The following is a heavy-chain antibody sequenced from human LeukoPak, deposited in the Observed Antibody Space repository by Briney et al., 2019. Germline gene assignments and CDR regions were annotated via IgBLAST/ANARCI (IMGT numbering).Heavy chain of an antibody. Sequence: ASVKVSCKASGYTFTGYYMHWVRQAPGQGLEWMGWINPNSGGTNYAQKFQGRVTMTRDTSISTAYMELSRLRSDDTAVYYCARGSGSYYNWFDPWGQGTLVTVSS. V-gene: IGHV1-2*02. D-gene: IGHD3-10*01. CDR1: GYTFTGYY. J-gene: IGHJ5*02. CDR3: ARGSGSYYNWFDP. CDR2: INPNSGGT.